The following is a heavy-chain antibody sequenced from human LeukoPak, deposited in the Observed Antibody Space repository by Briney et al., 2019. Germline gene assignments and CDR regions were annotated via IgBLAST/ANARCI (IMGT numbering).Heavy chain of an antibody. D-gene: IGHD3-3*01. CDR1: GFSVRDYA. V-gene: IGHV3-30-3*01. Sequence: GGSLRLSCAASGFSVRDYAMHWVRQAPGKGLEWVAVMSYEETYKNYAEAVKGRFTISRDDSKNTLFLQMSSLRPEDTAVYYCARDFGVIRHSWGQGTLVSVSS. CDR3: ARDFGVIRHS. CDR2: MSYEETYK. J-gene: IGHJ5*02.